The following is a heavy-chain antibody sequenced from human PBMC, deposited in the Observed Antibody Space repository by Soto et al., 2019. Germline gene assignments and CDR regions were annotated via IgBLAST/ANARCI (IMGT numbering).Heavy chain of an antibody. CDR2: VIPIFGTA. CDR3: ARGTGMYYFDY. CDR1: GGTFSGYA. J-gene: IGHJ4*02. V-gene: IGHV1-69*06. Sequence: GASVKVSCKASGGTFSGYAISWVRQAPGQGLEWMGGVIPIFGTANYAQKFQGRVTITADKSTSTAYMELSSLRSEDTAVYYCARGTGMYYFDYWGQGTLVTVSS.